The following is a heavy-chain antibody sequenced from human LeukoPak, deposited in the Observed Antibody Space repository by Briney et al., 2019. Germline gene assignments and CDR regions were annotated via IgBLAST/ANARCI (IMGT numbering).Heavy chain of an antibody. V-gene: IGHV4-59*01. CDR3: TRDLGYGDYPRGFDP. CDR1: GGSIINYY. J-gene: IGHJ5*02. D-gene: IGHD4-17*01. CDR2: IFYSGST. Sequence: SETLSLTCTVSGGSIINYYWSWIRQPPGKGLEWIGYIFYSGSTNYNPSLKSRVTMSVDTSKNQFSLKLSSVTAADTAVYYCTRDLGYGDYPRGFDPWGQGTLVTVSS.